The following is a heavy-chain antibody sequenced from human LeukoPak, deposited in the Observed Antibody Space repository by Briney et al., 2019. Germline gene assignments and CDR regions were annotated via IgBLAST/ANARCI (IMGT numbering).Heavy chain of an antibody. J-gene: IGHJ5*02. CDR3: APATSSGWWYWFDP. CDR1: GYSFTSYY. Sequence: ASVKVSCKASGYSFTSYYMHWVRQAPGQGLEWMGIINPSGGSTIYAQKFQGRVTMTEDTSTDTAYMELSSLRSEDTAVYYCAPATSSGWWYWFDPWGQGTLVTVSS. D-gene: IGHD6-19*01. CDR2: INPSGGST. V-gene: IGHV1-46*03.